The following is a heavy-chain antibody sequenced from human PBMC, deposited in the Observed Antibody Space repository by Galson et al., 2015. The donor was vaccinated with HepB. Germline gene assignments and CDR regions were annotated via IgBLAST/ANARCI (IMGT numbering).Heavy chain of an antibody. J-gene: IGHJ4*01. D-gene: IGHD6-19*01. Sequence: SLRLSCAASGFTFSTYGLHWVRQAPGKGLEWVSVIWYDGTNKYYADSVKGRFTISRDNSKSTLYLQMNSLRADDTAIYSCAKVFPEKTDGWYRQALYYFDSWGHGTRVTVSS. CDR3: AKVFPEKTDGWYRQALYYFDS. CDR2: IWYDGTNK. V-gene: IGHV3-33*06. CDR1: GFTFSTYG.